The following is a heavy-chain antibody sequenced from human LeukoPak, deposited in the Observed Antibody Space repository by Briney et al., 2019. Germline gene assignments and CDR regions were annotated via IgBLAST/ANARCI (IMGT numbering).Heavy chain of an antibody. J-gene: IGHJ4*02. CDR2: IGTAGDT. CDR3: ARAVALARGINYFDY. D-gene: IGHD3-10*01. Sequence: GGSRRLSCAASGFTFGNYDMHWVRQVTGKGLEWVSAIGTAGDTYYPGSVKGRFTISRENAKNSLNLQMNSLTAGDTAVYYCARAVALARGINYFDYRGQGILVSVSS. CDR1: GFTFGNYD. V-gene: IGHV3-13*01.